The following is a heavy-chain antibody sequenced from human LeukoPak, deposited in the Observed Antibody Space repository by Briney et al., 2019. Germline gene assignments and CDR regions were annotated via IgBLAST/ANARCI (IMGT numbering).Heavy chain of an antibody. CDR2: INSDGSST. CDR3: ARDSDYSSDY. CDR1: GFTFNNYA. D-gene: IGHD4-11*01. V-gene: IGHV3-74*01. J-gene: IGHJ4*02. Sequence: GRSLRLSCAASGFTFNNYAMLWVRQAPGKGLVWVSRINSDGSSTSYADSVKGRFTISRDNAKNTLYLQMNSLRAEDTAVYYCARDSDYSSDYWGQGTLVTVSS.